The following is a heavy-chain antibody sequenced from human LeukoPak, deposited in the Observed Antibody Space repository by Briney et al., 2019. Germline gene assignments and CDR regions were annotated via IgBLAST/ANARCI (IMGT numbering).Heavy chain of an antibody. CDR2: IYHSGST. D-gene: IGHD4-17*01. CDR1: GGSISSGGYY. J-gene: IGHJ4*02. Sequence: SETLSLTCTVSGGSISSGGYYWSWIRQPPGKGLEWIGYIYHSGSTFYNPSLKSRVTISVDTSKNQFSLKLSSVTAADTAVYYCAREVDRRSYGDYDLYFDYWGQGTLVTVSS. V-gene: IGHV4-30-2*01. CDR3: AREVDRRSYGDYDLYFDY.